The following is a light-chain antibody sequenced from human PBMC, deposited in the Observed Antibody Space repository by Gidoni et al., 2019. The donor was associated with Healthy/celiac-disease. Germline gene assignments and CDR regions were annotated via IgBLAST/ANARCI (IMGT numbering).Light chain of an antibody. CDR3: RSYTSSSTLDVV. CDR2: EVS. CDR1: SSDVVGYNY. Sequence: QTALTQPASASGSPGQPITISCTGTSSDVVGYNYVSWYQHHPGKAHKLMIYEVSNRPSGVSNRFSGSKSGNTASLTISGLQAEDEADYYCRSYTSSSTLDVVFGGGTKLTVL. J-gene: IGLJ2*01. V-gene: IGLV2-14*01.